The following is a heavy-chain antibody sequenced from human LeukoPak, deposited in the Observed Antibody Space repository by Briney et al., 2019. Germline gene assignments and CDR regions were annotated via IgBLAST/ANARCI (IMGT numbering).Heavy chain of an antibody. CDR2: ISGSGGST. V-gene: IGHV3-23*01. D-gene: IGHD6-13*01. CDR3: AKASSSSWYGDFDY. J-gene: IGHJ4*02. Sequence: GGSLRLSCAASGFTFSSYAMSWVRQAPGKGLEWVSAISGSGGSTYYADSVKGRFTISRDNSKNTLYLQMNSLRAEDMALYYCAKASSSSWYGDFDYWGQGTLVTVSS. CDR1: GFTFSSYA.